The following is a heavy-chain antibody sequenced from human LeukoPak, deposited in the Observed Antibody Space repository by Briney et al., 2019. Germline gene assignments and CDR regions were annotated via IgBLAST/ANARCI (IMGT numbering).Heavy chain of an antibody. CDR3: ASSNHFWSGYYLLDY. V-gene: IGHV4-34*01. CDR1: GGSISSYY. D-gene: IGHD3-3*02. CDR2: IDHSGST. J-gene: IGHJ4*02. Sequence: RPSETLSLTCTVSGGSISSYYWSWIRQPPGKGLEWIGEIDHSGSTNYNPSLKSRVTISVDTSKNQFSLELSSVTAADTAVYYCASSNHFWSGYYLLDYWGQGTLVTVSS.